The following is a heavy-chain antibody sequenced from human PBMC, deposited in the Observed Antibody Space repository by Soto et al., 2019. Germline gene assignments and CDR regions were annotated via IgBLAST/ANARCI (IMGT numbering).Heavy chain of an antibody. V-gene: IGHV4-4*07. CDR1: GGSISNNY. CDR2: IYSNGRT. CDR3: ARSYRDSYEH. Sequence: PSETLSLTCNVSGGSISNNYWTLIRQPAGKGLEWIGRIYSNGRTNFNPSLKSRISMSIDTSKNQFSLKLTSATAADTAVYYCARSYRDSYEHWGQGTLVT. D-gene: IGHD4-17*01. J-gene: IGHJ1*01.